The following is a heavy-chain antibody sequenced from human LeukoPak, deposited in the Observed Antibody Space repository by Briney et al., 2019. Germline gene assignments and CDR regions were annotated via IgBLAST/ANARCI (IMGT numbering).Heavy chain of an antibody. CDR2: MYYSGGS. V-gene: IGHV4-59*11. CDR1: GGSISGHY. Sequence: SETLSLTCTVSGGSISGHYWGWIRQPPGKGLDWIGHMYYSGGSYYRSSLKSRVTISLDTSRNEFSLNLRSVAAADTAVYYCARLDGDPPPDWIDPWGRGVLVTVSS. J-gene: IGHJ5*02. D-gene: IGHD4-17*01. CDR3: ARLDGDPPPDWIDP.